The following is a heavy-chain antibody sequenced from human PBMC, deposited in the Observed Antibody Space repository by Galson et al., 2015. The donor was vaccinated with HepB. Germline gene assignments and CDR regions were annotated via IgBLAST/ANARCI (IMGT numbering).Heavy chain of an antibody. CDR3: ARDAYYFDTSGYYQTDY. CDR1: GGSITNYY. V-gene: IGHV4-4*07. D-gene: IGHD3-22*01. CDR2: IYSGGDT. J-gene: IGHJ4*02. Sequence: ETLSLTCTVSGGSITNYYWSWVRQPAGKGLEWIGRIYSGGDTYYNPSLESRVTMSVDTSKNQFSLELRSVIAADTAVYYCARDAYYFDTSGYYQTDYWGQGALVTVSS.